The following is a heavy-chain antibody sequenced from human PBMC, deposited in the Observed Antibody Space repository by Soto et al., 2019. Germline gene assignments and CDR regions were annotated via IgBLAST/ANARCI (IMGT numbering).Heavy chain of an antibody. J-gene: IGHJ6*02. CDR2: ISAYNGNT. D-gene: IGHD1-26*01. CDR3: ARAIQSAKNSGRIDYYYGMDV. V-gene: IGHV1-18*01. CDR1: GYTFTSYG. Sequence: GASVKVSCKASGYTFTSYGISWVRQAPGQGLEWMGWISAYNGNTNYAQKLQGRVTMTTDTSTSTAYMELRSLRSDDTAVYYCARAIQSAKNSGRIDYYYGMDVWGQGTTVTVSS.